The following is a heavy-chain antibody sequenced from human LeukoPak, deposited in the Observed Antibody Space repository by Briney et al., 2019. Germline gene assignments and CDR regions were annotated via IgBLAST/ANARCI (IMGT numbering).Heavy chain of an antibody. Sequence: SETLSLTCNVSGGSISGYHWSWIRQPPGKGLEWLGYIYYSGSSNYNPSLKSRVTISADTSKNQFSLKLSSVTAADTAVYYCARGQLAPYDYWGQGTLVTVSS. J-gene: IGHJ4*02. CDR1: GGSISGYH. CDR2: IYYSGSS. CDR3: ARGQLAPYDY. V-gene: IGHV4-59*12. D-gene: IGHD6-13*01.